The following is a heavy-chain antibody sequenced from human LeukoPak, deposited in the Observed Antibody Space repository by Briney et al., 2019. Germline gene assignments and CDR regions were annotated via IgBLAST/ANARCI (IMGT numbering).Heavy chain of an antibody. CDR3: ARPRSSGWYPDAFDI. D-gene: IGHD6-19*01. J-gene: IGHJ3*02. Sequence: SETLSLTCTVSGGSISSSSYYWGWIRQPPGKGLEWIGYIYYSGSTNYNPSLKSRVTISVDTSKNQFSLKLSSVTAADTAVYYCARPRSSGWYPDAFDIWGQGTMVTVSS. CDR1: GGSISSSSYY. CDR2: IYYSGST. V-gene: IGHV4-61*05.